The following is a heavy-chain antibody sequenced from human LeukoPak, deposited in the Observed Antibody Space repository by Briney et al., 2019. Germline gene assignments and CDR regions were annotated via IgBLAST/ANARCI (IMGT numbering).Heavy chain of an antibody. CDR2: ISKDGSNK. J-gene: IGHJ4*02. CDR3: ARVNDYSNYFDY. Sequence: PGGSLRLSCAAAGFTFSNYGIHWVRQAPGKGLEWVAVISKDGSNKDYADSVKGRFIISRDNSKNTLYLQMNSLRAEDTAVYYCARVNDYSNYFDYWGQGTLVTVSS. CDR1: GFTFSNYG. D-gene: IGHD4-11*01. V-gene: IGHV3-30*03.